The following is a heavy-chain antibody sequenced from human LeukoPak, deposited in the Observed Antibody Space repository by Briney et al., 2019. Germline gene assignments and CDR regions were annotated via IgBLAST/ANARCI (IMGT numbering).Heavy chain of an antibody. V-gene: IGHV1-2*02. CDR3: ARGVLLQGRGAFDI. J-gene: IGHJ3*02. Sequence: ASVKVSCKVSGYTLTELSMHWVRQAPGQGLEWMGWIIPKNGDTNYAQKFRDRVTMTRDTSISTAYMEINSLTSDDTAVYYCARGVLLQGRGAFDIWGQGAMVTVSS. CDR2: IIPKNGDT. CDR1: GYTLTELS. D-gene: IGHD3-10*01.